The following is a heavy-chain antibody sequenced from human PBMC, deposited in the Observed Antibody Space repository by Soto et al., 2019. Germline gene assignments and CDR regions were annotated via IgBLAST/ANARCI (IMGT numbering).Heavy chain of an antibody. J-gene: IGHJ4*02. CDR2: ISDHNGDT. D-gene: IGHD3-22*01. CDR3: ATEPIYYNDGSGYYPLGH. Sequence: ASVRVSCKASGYSFATYGFSWVRQAPGQGLECVGWISDHNGDTHYSQKFQGRVTLTTDTSTNTGYMELRSLTSDDTAVYFCATEPIYYNDGSGYYPLGHWGQGTLVTVSS. V-gene: IGHV1-18*04. CDR1: GYSFATYG.